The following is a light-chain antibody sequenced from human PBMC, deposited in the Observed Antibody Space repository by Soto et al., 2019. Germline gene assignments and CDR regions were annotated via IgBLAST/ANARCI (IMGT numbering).Light chain of an antibody. CDR2: GAS. CDR1: QSVSSN. CDR3: QQYNNWPPWT. Sequence: EIVMTQSPATLSVSPGERATLSCRASQSVSSNLAWYQQKPGQAPRLLIYGASTRATGIPARFSGSGSGTEXXXXIXXXXXXXFAVYYCQQYNNWPPWTFGQGTKVEIK. J-gene: IGKJ1*01. V-gene: IGKV3-15*01.